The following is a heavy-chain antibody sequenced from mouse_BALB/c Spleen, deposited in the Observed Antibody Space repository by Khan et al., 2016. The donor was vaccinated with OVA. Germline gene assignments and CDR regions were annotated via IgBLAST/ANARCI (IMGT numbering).Heavy chain of an antibody. V-gene: IGHV1-61*01. CDR1: GYTFTSYW. J-gene: IGHJ3*01. CDR2: INPSDSET. CDR3: ARREKYGYDPSWFAY. Sequence: QVQLQQPGAELVRPGTSVKLSCKASGYTFTSYWMNWVKQRPGHGLTWIGKINPSDSETHYNQMFKDKATLTVDKSSSTAYMQLSSLTSEDSAVYYCARREKYGYDPSWFAYWGQGTRVTVSA. D-gene: IGHD2-2*01.